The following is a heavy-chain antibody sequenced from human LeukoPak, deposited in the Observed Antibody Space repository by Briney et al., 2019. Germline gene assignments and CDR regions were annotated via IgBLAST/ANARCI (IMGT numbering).Heavy chain of an antibody. D-gene: IGHD3-3*01. CDR3: ARESTRITIFGVVIPDAFDI. Sequence: SGTLSLTCTVSGGSISSYYWSWIRQPPGKGLEWIGYIYYSGSTNYNPSLKSRVTISVDTSKNQFSLKLSSVTAADTAVYYCARESTRITIFGVVIPDAFDIWGQGTMVTVSS. V-gene: IGHV4-59*01. CDR1: GGSISSYY. CDR2: IYYSGST. J-gene: IGHJ3*02.